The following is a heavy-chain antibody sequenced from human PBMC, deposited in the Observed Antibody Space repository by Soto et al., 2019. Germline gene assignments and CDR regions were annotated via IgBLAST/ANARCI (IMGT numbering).Heavy chain of an antibody. CDR1: GGSISTYY. CDR3: ARAEAWELLPVVWDY. V-gene: IGHV4-59*01. J-gene: IGHJ4*02. D-gene: IGHD2-8*02. CDR2: IYYSGST. Sequence: QVQLQESGPGLVKPSETLSLTCTVSGGSISTYYWTWIRQPPGKGLEWIGYIYYSGSTNYNPSLKSRVTISVDTSKNQFSLKLSSVTAADTAVYYCARAEAWELLPVVWDYWGQGTLVTVSS.